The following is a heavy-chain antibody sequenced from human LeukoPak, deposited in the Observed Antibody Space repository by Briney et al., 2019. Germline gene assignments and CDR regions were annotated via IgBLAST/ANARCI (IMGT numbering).Heavy chain of an antibody. CDR1: GFTFSSYA. V-gene: IGHV3-23*01. Sequence: GGSLRLSCAASGFTFSSYAMSWVRQAPGKGLEWVSAISGSGGSTYYADSVKGRFTISRDNSKNTLYLQMNSLRAEDTAVYYCARRYCSGGSCYYFDYWGQGTLDTVSS. D-gene: IGHD2-15*01. CDR2: ISGSGGST. J-gene: IGHJ4*02. CDR3: ARRYCSGGSCYYFDY.